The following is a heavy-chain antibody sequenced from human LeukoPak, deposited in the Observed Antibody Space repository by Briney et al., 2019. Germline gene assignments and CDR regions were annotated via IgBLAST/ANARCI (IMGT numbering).Heavy chain of an antibody. J-gene: IGHJ4*02. D-gene: IGHD6-19*01. CDR1: GYTFTSYG. CDR2: ISAYNGNT. Sequence: GASVKVSCKASGYTFTSYGISWVRQAPGQGLEWMGWISAYNGNTNYAQKLQGRVTMTTDTSTGTAYMELRSLGSDDTAVYYCARDVTRVAVAVLGYWGQGTLVTVSS. CDR3: ARDVTRVAVAVLGY. V-gene: IGHV1-18*04.